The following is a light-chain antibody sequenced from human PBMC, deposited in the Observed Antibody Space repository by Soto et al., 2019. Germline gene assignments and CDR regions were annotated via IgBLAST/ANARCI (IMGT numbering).Light chain of an antibody. V-gene: IGKV1-5*01. CDR2: DAS. CDR1: QSISSW. Sequence: DIQMTQSPSTLSASVRDRVTITCRASQSISSWLAWYQQKPGKAPKLLIYDASSLESGVPSRFSGSGSGTEFTLTITSLQPEDFGIYYCQQSYATVRTFGGGTKVDIK. CDR3: QQSYATVRT. J-gene: IGKJ4*01.